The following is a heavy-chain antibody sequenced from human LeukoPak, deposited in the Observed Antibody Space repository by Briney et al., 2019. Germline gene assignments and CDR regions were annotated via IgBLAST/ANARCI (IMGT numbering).Heavy chain of an antibody. J-gene: IGHJ4*02. CDR1: GFRFGDYA. CDR3: ARGPVSSSGFFGY. V-gene: IGHV3-11*01. D-gene: IGHD6-19*01. CDR2: TSSSGGTI. Sequence: PGRSLRLSCTASGFRFGDYAFSWFRQAPGKGLEWVSYTSSSGGTISYADSVKGRFTISRDNAKKSLYLQMNSLRAEDTAVYYCARGPVSSSGFFGYWGQGTLVTVSS.